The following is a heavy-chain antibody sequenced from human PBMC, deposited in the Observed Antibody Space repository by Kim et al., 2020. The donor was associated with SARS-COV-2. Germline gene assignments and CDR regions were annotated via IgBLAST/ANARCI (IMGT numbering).Heavy chain of an antibody. V-gene: IGHV4-39*01. CDR2: IYYSGST. D-gene: IGHD5-18*01. CDR1: GGSISSSSYY. Sequence: SETLSLTCTVSGGSISSSSYYWGWIRQPPGKGLEWIGSIYYSGSTYYNPSLKSRVTISVDTSKNQFSLKLSSVTAADTAVYYCARQSARRGYSYGQPYYYYGMDVWGQGTTVTVSS. J-gene: IGHJ6*02. CDR3: ARQSARRGYSYGQPYYYYGMDV.